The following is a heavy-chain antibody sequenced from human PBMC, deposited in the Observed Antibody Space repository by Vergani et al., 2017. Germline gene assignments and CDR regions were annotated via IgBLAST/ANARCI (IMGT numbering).Heavy chain of an antibody. J-gene: IGHJ4*02. CDR1: GFTFSTYA. D-gene: IGHD3-10*01. V-gene: IGHV3-23*01. CDR2: ITGSGGST. CDR3: AKGWKPMEVLWFGEGIDYVDY. Sequence: EVQLLESGGDLVQPGGSLRLSCAASGFTFSTYAMSWVRQAPGKGLEWVSSITGSGGSTYYADSVKGRFTISRDSSTNTLYLQMNSLRAEDTAVYYCAKGWKPMEVLWFGEGIDYVDYWDRRTLVIVSA.